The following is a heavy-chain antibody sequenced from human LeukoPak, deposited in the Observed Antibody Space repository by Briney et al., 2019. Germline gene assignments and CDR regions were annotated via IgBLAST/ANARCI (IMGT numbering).Heavy chain of an antibody. CDR2: ISYVGSNK. CDR1: GFTFNSYA. V-gene: IGHV3-30-3*01. J-gene: IGHJ4*02. CDR3: ARDHNHRPRYFDWLLPDY. Sequence: QPGGSLRLSCAASGFTFNSYAMHWVRQAPGKGLEWVAVISYVGSNKYYADSVKGQFTISRDNSKNTLYLQMNSLRAEDTAVYYCARDHNHRPRYFDWLLPDYWGQGTLVTVSS. D-gene: IGHD3-9*01.